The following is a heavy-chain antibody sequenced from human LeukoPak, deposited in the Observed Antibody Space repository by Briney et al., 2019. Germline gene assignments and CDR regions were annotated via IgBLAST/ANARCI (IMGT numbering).Heavy chain of an antibody. V-gene: IGHV1-69*13. D-gene: IGHD5-12*01. Sequence: GASVEVSCKASGGTFSSYAISWVRQAPGQGLEWMGGIIPIFGTANYAQKFQGRVTITADESTSTAYMELSSLRSEDTAVYYCARGYSGYDEPPGYWGQGTLVTVSS. CDR2: IIPIFGTA. CDR3: ARGYSGYDEPPGY. CDR1: GGTFSSYA. J-gene: IGHJ4*02.